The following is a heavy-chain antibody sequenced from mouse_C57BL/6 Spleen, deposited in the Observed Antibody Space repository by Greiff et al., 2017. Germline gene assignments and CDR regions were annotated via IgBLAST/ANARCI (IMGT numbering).Heavy chain of an antibody. Sequence: EVKLMESGAELVRPGASVKLSCTASGFNIKDYYMHWVKQRPEQGLEWIGRIDPEDGDTEYAPKFQGKATMTADTSSNTAYLQLSSLTSEDTAVYYCTSIYYGNYDAMDYWGQGTSVTVSS. CDR2: IDPEDGDT. CDR1: GFNIKDYY. V-gene: IGHV14-1*01. J-gene: IGHJ4*01. CDR3: TSIYYGNYDAMDY. D-gene: IGHD2-1*01.